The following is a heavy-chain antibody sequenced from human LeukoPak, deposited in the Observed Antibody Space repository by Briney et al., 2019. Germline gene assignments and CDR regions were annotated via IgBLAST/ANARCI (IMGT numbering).Heavy chain of an antibody. Sequence: ASVKVSCKASGYTFSSYGISWVRQAPGQGLEWMGWISSYNGKTNYAQKFQGRVTMTTDTSTSTAYMELRSLRSDDTAVYYCARDGILEAPSPSYSSSWDYYYYGMDVWGQGTTVTVSS. CDR3: ARDGILEAPSPSYSSSWDYYYYGMDV. D-gene: IGHD6-13*01. CDR1: GYTFSSYG. CDR2: ISSYNGKT. J-gene: IGHJ6*02. V-gene: IGHV1-18*01.